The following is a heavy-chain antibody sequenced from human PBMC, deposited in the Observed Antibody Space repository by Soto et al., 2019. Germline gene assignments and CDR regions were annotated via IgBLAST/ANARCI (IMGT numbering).Heavy chain of an antibody. Sequence: PGESLKISCKASGYSFTNFWISWVRQMPGKGLEWMGRIDLSDSYTRYSPSFRGLVTISDDKSINTAYLPWSSLKASDTAIYYCARHLNLYDNNGFYYPAFDIWGQGTMVTVSS. J-gene: IGHJ3*02. CDR2: IDLSDSYT. V-gene: IGHV5-10-1*01. CDR1: GYSFTNFW. CDR3: ARHLNLYDNNGFYYPAFDI. D-gene: IGHD3-22*01.